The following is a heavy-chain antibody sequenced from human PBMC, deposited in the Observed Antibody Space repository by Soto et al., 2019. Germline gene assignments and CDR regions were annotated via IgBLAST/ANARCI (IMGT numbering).Heavy chain of an antibody. Sequence: GGSLRLSCAASGFTFSSYSMNWVRQAPGKGLEWISYISTRGSTIYYADSVKGRFTISRDNAKNSLYLQMNSLRDEDTAVYYCARDRGSGWYEFDYWGQGTLVTVSS. CDR3: ARDRGSGWYEFDY. D-gene: IGHD6-19*01. CDR1: GFTFSSYS. V-gene: IGHV3-48*02. CDR2: ISTRGSTI. J-gene: IGHJ4*02.